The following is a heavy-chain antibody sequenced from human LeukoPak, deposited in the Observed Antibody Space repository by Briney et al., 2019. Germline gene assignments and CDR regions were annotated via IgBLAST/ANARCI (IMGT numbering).Heavy chain of an antibody. V-gene: IGHV4-59*01. CDR2: MYYSGST. D-gene: IGHD6-13*01. J-gene: IGHJ1*01. Sequence: KPSETLSLTCTVSGGSISSYYWSWIRQPPGKGLEWIGYMYYSGSTNYNPSLWSRVTISVDTSKNQFSLKLSSVTAADTAVYYCGGSSGSLYLQHWGQGTLVTVSS. CDR1: GGSISSYY. CDR3: GGSSGSLYLQH.